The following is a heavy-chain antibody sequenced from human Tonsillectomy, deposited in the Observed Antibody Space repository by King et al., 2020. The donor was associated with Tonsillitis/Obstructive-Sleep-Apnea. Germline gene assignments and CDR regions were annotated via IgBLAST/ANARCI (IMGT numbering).Heavy chain of an antibody. D-gene: IGHD6-25*01. J-gene: IGHJ5*02. CDR3: VSRIEAGGWAKWFDP. V-gene: IGHV5-51*01. CDR2: IYPGDSDT. CDR1: GYGFTSYW. Sequence: EVQLVESGAEVKKPGESLKISCKGSGYGFTSYWIGWVRQLPGKGLEWMGFIYPGDSDTRYSPSFQGQVTISVDKSISTAYLEWSSLKASDTAMYYCVSRIEAGGWAKWFDPWGQGTLVTVSS.